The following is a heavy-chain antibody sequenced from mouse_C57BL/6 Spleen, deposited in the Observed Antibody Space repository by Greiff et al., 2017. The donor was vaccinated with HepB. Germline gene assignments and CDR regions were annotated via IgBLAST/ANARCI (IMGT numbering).Heavy chain of an antibody. CDR3: ARGSSFDY. Sequence: VQVVESGPELVKPGASVKISCKASGYAFSSSWMNWVKQRPGKGLEWIGRIYPGDGDTNYNGKFKGKATLTADKSSSTAYMQLSSLTSEDSAVYFCARGSSFDYWGQGTTLTVSS. J-gene: IGHJ2*01. V-gene: IGHV1-82*01. CDR1: GYAFSSSW. D-gene: IGHD1-3*01. CDR2: IYPGDGDT.